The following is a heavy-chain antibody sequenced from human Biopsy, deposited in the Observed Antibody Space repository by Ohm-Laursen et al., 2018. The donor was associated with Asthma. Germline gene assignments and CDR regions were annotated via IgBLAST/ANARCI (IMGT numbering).Heavy chain of an antibody. Sequence: TLSLTCTVSGDSITSGGCCWNWIRQHPGKGLEWIGYIHHSGTSYFDPSLKSRVSFSRETSKNQFSLRLSSVAAADTAMYYRARILRRSGSYFVDYWGQGTLVTVSS. CDR3: ARILRRSGSYFVDY. CDR1: GDSITSGGCC. J-gene: IGHJ4*02. V-gene: IGHV4-31*03. CDR2: IHHSGTS. D-gene: IGHD3-22*01.